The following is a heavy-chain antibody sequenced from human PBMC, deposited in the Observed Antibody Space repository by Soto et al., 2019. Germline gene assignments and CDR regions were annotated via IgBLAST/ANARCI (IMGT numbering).Heavy chain of an antibody. CDR2: ISGSGGST. V-gene: IGHV3-23*01. J-gene: IGHJ5*02. CDR1: GFTFSSYV. CDR3: AKDGWELLRGFDP. Sequence: EVQLLESGGGLVQPGGSLRLSCAASGFTFSSYVMSWVRQAPGKGLEWVSAISGSGGSTNYADSVKGRFTISRDNSKNTLYLQMNSLRAEDTAVYYCAKDGWELLRGFDPWGQGTLVTVSS. D-gene: IGHD1-26*01.